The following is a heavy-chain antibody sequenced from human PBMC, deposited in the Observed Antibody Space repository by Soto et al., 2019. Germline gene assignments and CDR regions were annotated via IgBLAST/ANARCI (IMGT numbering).Heavy chain of an antibody. CDR2: IIPILGIA. CDR3: ARILDGYITYYYYGMDV. D-gene: IGHD5-12*01. V-gene: IGHV1-69*02. J-gene: IGHJ6*02. CDR1: GGTFSSYT. Sequence: QVQLVQSGAEVKKPGSSVKVSCKASGGTFSSYTISWVRQAPGQGLEWMGRIIPILGIANYAQKFQGRVTITADKSTSTAYMELSSLRSEDTAVYYCARILDGYITYYYYGMDVWGQGTTVTVSS.